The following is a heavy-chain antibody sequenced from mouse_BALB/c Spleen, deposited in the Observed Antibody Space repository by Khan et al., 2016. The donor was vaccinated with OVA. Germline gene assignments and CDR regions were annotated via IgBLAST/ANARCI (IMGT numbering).Heavy chain of an antibody. CDR3: TRGGGGNRFAY. J-gene: IGHJ3*01. V-gene: IGHV1S137*01. Sequence: QIQLVQSGAELVRPGVSVKISCKGSGYTFTDFTLHWVKQSHAMSLEWIGVISTYYGDATYNQRFKDKATMTVDKSSSTAYMELARLTSEDSAIVYCTRGGGGNRFAYWGQGTLVTVSA. CDR1: GYTFTDFT. CDR2: ISTYYGDA.